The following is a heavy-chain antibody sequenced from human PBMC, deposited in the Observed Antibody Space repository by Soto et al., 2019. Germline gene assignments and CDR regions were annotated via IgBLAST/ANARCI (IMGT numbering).Heavy chain of an antibody. CDR3: AAAESVAGGYFDY. CDR1: GFTFTSSA. J-gene: IGHJ4*02. V-gene: IGHV1-58*02. D-gene: IGHD2-21*01. Sequence: QMQLVQSGPEVKKPGTSVKVSCKASGFTFTSSAMQWVRQARGQRLEGIGWIVVGSGTTNYAQKFQERVTITRDMSRSTAYMELSSLRSEDTAVYYCAAAESVAGGYFDYWCQGTLVTVSS. CDR2: IVVGSGTT.